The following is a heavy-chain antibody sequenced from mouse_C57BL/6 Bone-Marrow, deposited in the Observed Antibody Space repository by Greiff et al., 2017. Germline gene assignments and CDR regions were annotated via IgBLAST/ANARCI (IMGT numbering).Heavy chain of an antibody. CDR3: ARGRYASYYAMDY. V-gene: IGHV14-3*02. Sequence: EVQLQQSGAELVKPGASVKLSCTASGFNIKDTYMHWVKQRPEQGLEWIGRIDPANGNTKYDQKFQGNATITADTSSNTAYLQRSSLTSEDTAVYYGARGRYASYYAMDYWGQGTSVTVSS. CDR1: GFNIKDTY. J-gene: IGHJ4*01. CDR2: IDPANGNT. D-gene: IGHD2-14*01.